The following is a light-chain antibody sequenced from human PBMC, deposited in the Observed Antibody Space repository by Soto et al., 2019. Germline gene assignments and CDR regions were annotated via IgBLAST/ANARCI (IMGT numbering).Light chain of an antibody. V-gene: IGLV2-18*02. CDR2: EVS. J-gene: IGLJ2*01. Sequence: QSALTQPPSVSGSPGQSVTISCTGTSSDVGSYNRVSWYQQPPGTAPKLMIYEVSNRPSGVPDRFSGSKSGNTASLTISGLQAEDEADYYCSSYTISSTFVFGGGTKVTVL. CDR1: SSDVGSYNR. CDR3: SSYTISSTFV.